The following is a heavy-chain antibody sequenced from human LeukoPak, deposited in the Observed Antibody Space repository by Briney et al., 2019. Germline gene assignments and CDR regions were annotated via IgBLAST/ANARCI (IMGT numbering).Heavy chain of an antibody. Sequence: PSETLSLTCTVSGGSVSSGSYYWSWIRQPPGKGLEWIGYIYYSGSTNYNPSLMSRVTISVDTSKNQFSLKLSSVTAADTAVYYCARDQGSGWNYYYYGMDVWGQGTTVTVSS. CDR3: ARDQGSGWNYYYYGMDV. CDR2: IYYSGST. CDR1: GGSVSSGSYY. V-gene: IGHV4-61*01. D-gene: IGHD6-19*01. J-gene: IGHJ6*02.